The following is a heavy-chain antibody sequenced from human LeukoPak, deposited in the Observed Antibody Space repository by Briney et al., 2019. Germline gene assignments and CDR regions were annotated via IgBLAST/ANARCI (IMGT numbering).Heavy chain of an antibody. Sequence: ASVKVSCKASGYTFTGYYMHWVRQAPGQGLEWMGWINPNSGGTNYAQKFQGWVTMTRDTSISTAYMELSRLRPDDTAVYYCARVPGGSSGWYHFDYWGQGTLVTVSS. J-gene: IGHJ4*02. V-gene: IGHV1-2*04. D-gene: IGHD6-19*01. CDR1: GYTFTGYY. CDR2: INPNSGGT. CDR3: ARVPGGSSGWYHFDY.